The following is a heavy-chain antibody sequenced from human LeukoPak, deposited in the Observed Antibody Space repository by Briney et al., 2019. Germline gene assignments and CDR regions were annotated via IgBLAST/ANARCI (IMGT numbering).Heavy chain of an antibody. V-gene: IGHV3-74*01. CDR3: AKIAAY. Sequence: GGSLRLSCAASGFTFSRNWMHWVRQAPGKGLVWVSRINSDGSITNYADSVKGRFTISRDNAKNTLYLQMSSLRSEDTAVYYLAKIAAYWGPGDLGTVSS. CDR1: GFTFSRNW. D-gene: IGHD2-21*01. CDR2: INSDGSIT. J-gene: IGHJ4*02.